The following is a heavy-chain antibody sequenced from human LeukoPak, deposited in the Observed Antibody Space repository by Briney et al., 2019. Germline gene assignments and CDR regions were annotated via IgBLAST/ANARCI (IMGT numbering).Heavy chain of an antibody. J-gene: IGHJ1*01. CDR3: ARAYCSSTSCYSEH. CDR2: MNPNSGNT. Sequence: ASVKVSCKASGYTFTSYDINWVRQATGQGLEWMGWMNPNSGNTGYAQKFQGRVTMTRNTSISIAYMELSSLRSEDTAVYYCARAYCSSTSCYSEHWGQGTLVTVSS. D-gene: IGHD2-2*01. V-gene: IGHV1-8*01. CDR1: GYTFTSYD.